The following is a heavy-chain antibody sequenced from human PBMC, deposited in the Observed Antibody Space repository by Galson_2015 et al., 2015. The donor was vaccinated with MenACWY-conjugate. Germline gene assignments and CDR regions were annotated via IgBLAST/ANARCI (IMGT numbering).Heavy chain of an antibody. Sequence: SLRLSCAASGFAFSSYSMNWVRQAPGKGLEWVSYISSSSSTIYYADSVKGRFAISRDNAKNSLYLQMNSLRAEDTAVYYCARVMITMVRGVIITSGWFDPWGQGTLVTVSS. CDR1: GFAFSSYS. D-gene: IGHD3-10*01. CDR2: ISSSSSTI. CDR3: ARVMITMVRGVIITSGWFDP. J-gene: IGHJ5*02. V-gene: IGHV3-48*04.